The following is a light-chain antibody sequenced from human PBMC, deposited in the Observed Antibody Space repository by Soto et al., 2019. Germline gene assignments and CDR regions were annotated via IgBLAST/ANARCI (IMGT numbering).Light chain of an antibody. V-gene: IGKV3-15*01. CDR3: QQYRKT. J-gene: IGKJ1*01. Sequence: EIVMTQSPATLSVSPGERATLSCRASQSVSSNLAWYQQKPGQAPRLLIYGASTRATGIPARFSGSGSGTEFTPTLSSLQSEDFAVYYCQQYRKTFGQGTKVEIK. CDR2: GAS. CDR1: QSVSSN.